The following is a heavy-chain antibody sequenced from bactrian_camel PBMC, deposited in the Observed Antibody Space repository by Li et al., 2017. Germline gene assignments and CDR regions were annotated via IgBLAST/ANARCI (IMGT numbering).Heavy chain of an antibody. J-gene: IGHJ4*01. V-gene: IGHV3S53*01. D-gene: IGHD6*01. CDR3: AADFRRCGDSWPSVDFPY. CDR1: GYTYSTGC. CDR2: FVGFGTA. Sequence: VQLVESGGGSVQAGGSLRLSCAASGYTYSTGCMAWFRQKSGKEREGVATFVGFGTAFSADSVKGRFTISRDNAKNTVYLQMNSLGPEDTAMYYCAADFRRCGDSWPSVDFPYWGLGTQVTVS.